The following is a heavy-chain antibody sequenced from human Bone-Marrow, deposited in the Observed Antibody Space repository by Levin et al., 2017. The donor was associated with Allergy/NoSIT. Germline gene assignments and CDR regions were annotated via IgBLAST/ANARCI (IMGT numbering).Heavy chain of an antibody. CDR3: ARVSAPYSGSYAAFDI. J-gene: IGHJ3*02. D-gene: IGHD1-26*01. V-gene: IGHV1-46*01. Sequence: EASVKVSCKASGYTFTSYYMHWVRQAPGQGLEWMGIINPSGGSTSYAQKFQGRVTMTRDTSTSTVYMELSSLRSEDTAVYYCARVSAPYSGSYAAFDIWGQGTMVTVSS. CDR2: INPSGGST. CDR1: GYTFTSYY.